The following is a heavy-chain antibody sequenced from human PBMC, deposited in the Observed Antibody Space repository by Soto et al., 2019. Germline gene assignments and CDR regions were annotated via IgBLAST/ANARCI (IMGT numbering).Heavy chain of an antibody. V-gene: IGHV3-30-3*01. CDR2: ISYDGSNK. CDR3: ARDQETVTKVAGNYYYYYYGMDV. Sequence: QVQLVESGGGVVQPGRSLRLSCAACGFTFSSYAMHWLRQAPGKGLEWVAVISYDGSNKYYADSVKGRFTISRDNSKNTLYLQMNSLRAEDTAVYYCARDQETVTKVAGNYYYYYYGMDVWGQGTTVTVSS. J-gene: IGHJ6*02. D-gene: IGHD4-17*01. CDR1: GFTFSSYA.